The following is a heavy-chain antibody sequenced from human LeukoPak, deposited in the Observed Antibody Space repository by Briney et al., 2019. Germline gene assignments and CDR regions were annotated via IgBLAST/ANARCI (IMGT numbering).Heavy chain of an antibody. Sequence: GESLKISCKGSGYSFTSYWIGWVRQMPGKGLEWMGTIYPGGSDARYSPSFQGQVTISADKSISTAYLQWSSLKASDTAIYYCARDYIRSSPFDYWGQGTLVTVSS. CDR1: GYSFTSYW. V-gene: IGHV5-51*01. CDR3: ARDYIRSSPFDY. CDR2: IYPGGSDA. J-gene: IGHJ4*02. D-gene: IGHD3-3*02.